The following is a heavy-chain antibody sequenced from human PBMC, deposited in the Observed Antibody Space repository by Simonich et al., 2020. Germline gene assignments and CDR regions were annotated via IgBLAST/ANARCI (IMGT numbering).Heavy chain of an antibody. V-gene: IGHV3-53*01. Sequence: EVQLVESGGGLIQPGGSLRLSCAASGFTVSSNYMSWVRQAPGKGLEGASVIDSVVSTNYADSDKGRFHISRDNSKNTLYLQINSLRAEDTAVYYCARWTATGYYFDYWGQGTLVTVSS. CDR2: IDSVVST. CDR1: GFTVSSNY. CDR3: ARWTATGYYFDY. J-gene: IGHJ4*02. D-gene: IGHD1-1*01.